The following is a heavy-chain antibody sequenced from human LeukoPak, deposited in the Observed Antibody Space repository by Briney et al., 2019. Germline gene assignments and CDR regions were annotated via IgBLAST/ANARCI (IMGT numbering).Heavy chain of an antibody. Sequence: SETLSLTCAVYGGSFSGYYWSWIRQPPGKGLEWIGEINHSGSTNYNPSLKSRVTISVDTSKNQFSLELSSVTAADTAVYYCARVSLVRGAPDYYFDYWGQGTLVTVSS. CDR1: GGSFSGYY. D-gene: IGHD3-10*01. CDR3: ARVSLVRGAPDYYFDY. V-gene: IGHV4-34*01. J-gene: IGHJ4*02. CDR2: INHSGST.